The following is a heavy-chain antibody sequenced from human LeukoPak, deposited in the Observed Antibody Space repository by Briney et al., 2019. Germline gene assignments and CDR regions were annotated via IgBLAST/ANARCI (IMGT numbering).Heavy chain of an antibody. CDR3: ARNMGDY. CDR2: INQDGTEK. Sequence: GGSLRLSCAASGFTFSTYWMTWVRQAPGKGLEWAANINQDGTEKNYVDSVKGRLTISRDNAKNSLYLQMNSLRVEDTAVYYCARNMGDYWGQGTLVTVSS. J-gene: IGHJ4*02. V-gene: IGHV3-7*04. D-gene: IGHD2/OR15-2a*01. CDR1: GFTFSTYW.